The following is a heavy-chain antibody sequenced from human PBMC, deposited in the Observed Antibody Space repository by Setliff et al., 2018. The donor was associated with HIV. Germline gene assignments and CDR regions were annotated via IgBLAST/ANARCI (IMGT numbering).Heavy chain of an antibody. D-gene: IGHD1-26*01. CDR1: GGSISSYY. CDR3: ARIVRWELVATSTFFYYYMDV. V-gene: IGHV4-59*01. J-gene: IGHJ6*03. Sequence: PSETLSLTCTVSGGSISSYYWSWIRQPPGKGLEWIGYIYYSGSTNYNPSLKSRVTRSVDTSKNQFSLKLSSVTAADTAVYYCARIVRWELVATSTFFYYYMDVGGKGTTVTVSS. CDR2: IYYSGST.